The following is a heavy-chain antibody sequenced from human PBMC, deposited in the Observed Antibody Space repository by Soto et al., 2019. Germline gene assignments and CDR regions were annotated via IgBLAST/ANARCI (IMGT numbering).Heavy chain of an antibody. D-gene: IGHD5-12*01. CDR1: GFTFSSYA. Sequence: EVQLVESGGGLVQPGGSLRLSCTASGFTFSSYAMHWVRQAPGKGLEYVSAISSNGGSTYYANSVKGRFTISRDNSKNTLYLQMGSVRAEDMAVYYCARGGGYTLYYYYMDVWGKGTTVTVSS. CDR3: ARGGGYTLYYYYMDV. V-gene: IGHV3-64*01. J-gene: IGHJ6*03. CDR2: ISSNGGST.